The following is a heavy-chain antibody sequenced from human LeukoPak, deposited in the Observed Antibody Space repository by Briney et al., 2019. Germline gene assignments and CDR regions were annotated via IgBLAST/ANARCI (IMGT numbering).Heavy chain of an antibody. CDR2: ISYDGSNK. V-gene: IGHV3-30*03. CDR1: GFTFSDYY. J-gene: IGHJ4*02. Sequence: GGSLRLSCAASGFTFSDYYMSWIRQAPGKGLEWVAVISYDGSNKYYADSVKGRSTISRDNSKNTLYLQMNSLRAEDTAVYYCARGPSLDWFHYYFDYWGQGTQVTVSS. D-gene: IGHD3/OR15-3a*01. CDR3: ARGPSLDWFHYYFDY.